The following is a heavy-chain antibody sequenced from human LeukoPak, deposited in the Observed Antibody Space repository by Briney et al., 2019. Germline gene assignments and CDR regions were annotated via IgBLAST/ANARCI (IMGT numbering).Heavy chain of an antibody. J-gene: IGHJ5*02. CDR1: GFTFSSNN. Sequence: GGSLRLSCVGSGFTFSSNNMNWVRQAPGKGLEWLSFISDTGHVIYYADSVKGRFTISRDNAKNSLFLQMNSLRDEDTAVYYCARGAGSSWFYHWGQGTLVTVSS. CDR3: ARGAGSSWFYH. CDR2: ISDTGHVI. V-gene: IGHV3-48*02. D-gene: IGHD4/OR15-4a*01.